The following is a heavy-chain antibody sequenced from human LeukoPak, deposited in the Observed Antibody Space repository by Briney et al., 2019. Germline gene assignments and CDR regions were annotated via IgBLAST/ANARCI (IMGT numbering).Heavy chain of an antibody. CDR2: ISSSSSTI. CDR1: GFTFSSYS. CDR3: ARAGPLDYFDY. Sequence: GGSLRLSCAASGFTFSSYSMNWVRQAPGKGLEWVSYISSSSSTIYYADSVKGRFTISRDNAKNSLYLQMNSLRAEDTAVYYCARAGPLDYFDYWGQGTLVTVSS. V-gene: IGHV3-48*01. J-gene: IGHJ4*02.